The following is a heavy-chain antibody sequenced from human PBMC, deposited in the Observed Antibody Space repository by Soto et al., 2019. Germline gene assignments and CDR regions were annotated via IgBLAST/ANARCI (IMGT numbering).Heavy chain of an antibody. CDR1: GYTFTGYY. Sequence: GASVKVSCKASGYTFTGYYMHWVRQAPGQGLEWMGWINPNSGGTNYAQKFQGWVTMTRDTSISTAYMELSRLRSDDTAVYYCAREASTLRYFDWLTTPGSSLYGMDVWGKGTTVTVSS. CDR3: AREASTLRYFDWLTTPGSSLYGMDV. V-gene: IGHV1-2*04. CDR2: INPNSGGT. J-gene: IGHJ6*04. D-gene: IGHD3-9*01.